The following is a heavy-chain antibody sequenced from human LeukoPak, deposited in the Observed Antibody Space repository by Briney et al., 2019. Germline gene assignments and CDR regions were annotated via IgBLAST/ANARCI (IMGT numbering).Heavy chain of an antibody. V-gene: IGHV3-21*01. J-gene: IGHJ3*02. CDR3: ARDLEVERGVRAFDI. Sequence: KPGGSLRLSCVASGFTFSSYSMNWVRQAPGKGLEWVSSISSSSSYIYYADSVKGRFTISRDNAKNSLYLQMNSLRAEDTAVYYCARDLEVERGVRAFDIWGQGTMVTVSS. CDR2: ISSSSSYI. CDR1: GFTFSSYS. D-gene: IGHD1-1*01.